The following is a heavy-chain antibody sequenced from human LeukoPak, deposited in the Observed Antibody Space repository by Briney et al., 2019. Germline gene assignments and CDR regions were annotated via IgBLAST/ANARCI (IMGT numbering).Heavy chain of an antibody. D-gene: IGHD6-19*01. CDR3: AKGIAGYSSGCITN. Sequence: GGSLRLSCAASGFTFDDYAMHWVRQAPGKGLEGVSGISWNSGSIGYADSVKGRFTISRDNAKNSLYLQMNSLRAEDTALYYCAKGIAGYSSGCITNWGQGTLVTVSS. CDR2: ISWNSGSI. V-gene: IGHV3-9*01. J-gene: IGHJ4*02. CDR1: GFTFDDYA.